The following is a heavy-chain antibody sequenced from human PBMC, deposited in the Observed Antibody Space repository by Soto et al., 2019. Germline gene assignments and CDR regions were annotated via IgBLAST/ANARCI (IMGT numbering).Heavy chain of an antibody. CDR2: ISSSSSYI. CDR1: GFTFSSYS. V-gene: IGHV3-21*01. CDR3: ARDQNGDYWELLRPWYYYYMDG. Sequence: EVQLVESGGGLVKPGGSLRLSCAASGFTFSSYSMNWVRQAPGKGLEWVSSISSSSSYIYYADSVKGRFTISRDNAKNSLDLQMNRLRAEDTAVYYCARDQNGDYWELLRPWYYYYMDGWGKGTTVTVSS. D-gene: IGHD4-17*01. J-gene: IGHJ6*03.